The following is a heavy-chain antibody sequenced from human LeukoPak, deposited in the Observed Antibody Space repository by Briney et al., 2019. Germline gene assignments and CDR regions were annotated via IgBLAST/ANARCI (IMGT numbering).Heavy chain of an antibody. CDR1: GYTFTSYG. CDR3: AVDIRRNTFGY. D-gene: IGHD2-2*03. Sequence: GASVKVSCKASGYTFTSYGISWVRQAPGQGLEWMGWISAYNGNTNYAQKLQGRVTMTTDTSTSTAYMELRSLKSDDTAVYYCAVDIRRNTFGYWGQGTLVTVSS. J-gene: IGHJ4*02. CDR2: ISAYNGNT. V-gene: IGHV1-18*01.